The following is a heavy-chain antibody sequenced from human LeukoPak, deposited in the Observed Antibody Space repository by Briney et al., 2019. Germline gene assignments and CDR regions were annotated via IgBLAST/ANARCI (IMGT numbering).Heavy chain of an antibody. J-gene: IGHJ4*02. Sequence: SDTLSLTCAVSGYSISSYYWSWIRQPPGKGLEWIGHIYYSGNTNYNPSLKSRVTISIDTSKNQFSLRLSSVTAADTAVYYCARGAAGYSYGWGQGTLVTVSS. CDR2: IYYSGNT. CDR3: ARGAAGYSYG. D-gene: IGHD5-18*01. V-gene: IGHV4-59*07. CDR1: GYSISSYY.